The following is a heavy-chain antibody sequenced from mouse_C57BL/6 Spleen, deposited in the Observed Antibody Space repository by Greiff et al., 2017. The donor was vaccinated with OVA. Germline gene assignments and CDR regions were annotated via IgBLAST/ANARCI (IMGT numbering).Heavy chain of an antibody. D-gene: IGHD1-1*01. V-gene: IGHV1-82*01. J-gene: IGHJ4*01. CDR1: GYAFSSSW. CDR3: ARSDYYGMGAMDY. CDR2: IYPGDGDT. Sequence: QVQLKESGPELVKPGASVKISCKASGYAFSSSWMNWVKQRPGKGLEWIGRIYPGDGDTNYNGKFKGKATLTADKSSSTAYMQLSSLTSEDSAVYFCARSDYYGMGAMDYWGQGTSVTVSS.